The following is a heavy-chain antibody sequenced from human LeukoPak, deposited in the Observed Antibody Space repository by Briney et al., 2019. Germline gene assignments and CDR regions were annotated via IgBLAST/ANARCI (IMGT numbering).Heavy chain of an antibody. D-gene: IGHD6-19*01. V-gene: IGHV3-21*01. Sequence: GGSLKLSCAASGFTFSSYSMNWVRQAPGKGLEWVSSISSSSSYIYHADSVKGRFTISRDNAKNSLYLQMNSLRAEDTAVYYCARHPATYIAVAGHFDYWGQGTLVTVSS. CDR2: ISSSSSYI. CDR1: GFTFSSYS. J-gene: IGHJ4*02. CDR3: ARHPATYIAVAGHFDY.